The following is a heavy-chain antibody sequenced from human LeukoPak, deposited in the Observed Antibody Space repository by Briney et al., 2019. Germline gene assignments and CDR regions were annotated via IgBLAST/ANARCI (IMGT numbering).Heavy chain of an antibody. J-gene: IGHJ4*02. V-gene: IGHV3-66*01. CDR2: IYSGGST. CDR1: GFTVSSNY. D-gene: IGHD3-10*01. Sequence: GGSLRLSCAASGFTVSSNYMSWVRQAPGKGLEWVSVIYSGGSTYYADSVKGRFTISRDNSKNTLYLQMNSLRAEDTAVYYCARGRDYYGSGSYYISGDWGQGTLVTVSS. CDR3: ARGRDYYGSGSYYISGD.